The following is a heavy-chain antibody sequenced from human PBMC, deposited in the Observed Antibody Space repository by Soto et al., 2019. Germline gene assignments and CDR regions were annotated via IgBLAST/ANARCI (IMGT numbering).Heavy chain of an antibody. CDR2: ISTSSTNI. J-gene: IGHJ6*03. CDR3: ARDTSMVGYSYYYMDV. Sequence: EVQLVESGGGLVKHGGSLRLSCTASGFTFSSYNMNWVRQAPGKGLEWVSSISTSSTNIYYADSMKGRCTISRDNGKNSLYLQMNNLRAEDTAVYFCARDTSMVGYSYYYMDVWGKGTTVTVSS. D-gene: IGHD3-10*01. CDR1: GFTFSSYN. V-gene: IGHV3-21*02.